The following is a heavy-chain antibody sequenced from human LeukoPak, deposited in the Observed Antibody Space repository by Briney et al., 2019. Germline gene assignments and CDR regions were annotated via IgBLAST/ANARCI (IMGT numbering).Heavy chain of an antibody. V-gene: IGHV3-23*01. CDR3: ARLYGDFEPYYFDY. CDR2: ISGSGHNT. Sequence: GGSLRLSCAASGFTFSNYGMNWVRQAPGKGLEWVSAISGSGHNTYYADSVKGRFTISRDNSKNTLYLQMNSLRAEDTAVYYCARLYGDFEPYYFDYWGQGTLVTVSS. D-gene: IGHD4-17*01. CDR1: GFTFSNYG. J-gene: IGHJ4*02.